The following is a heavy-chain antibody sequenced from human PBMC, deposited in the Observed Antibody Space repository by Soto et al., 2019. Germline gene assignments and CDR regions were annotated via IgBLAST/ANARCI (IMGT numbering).Heavy chain of an antibody. D-gene: IGHD3-9*01. CDR2: ISGSGGST. J-gene: IGHJ4*02. V-gene: IGHV3-23*01. CDR1: GFNFISYA. Sequence: GGSLRLSCTASGFNFISYAMSWVRQAPGKGLEWVSAISGSGGSTYYADSVKGRFTISRDNSKNTLYLQMNSLRAEDTAVYYCAREGLRYFDWLFEPFDYWGQGTLVTVSS. CDR3: AREGLRYFDWLFEPFDY.